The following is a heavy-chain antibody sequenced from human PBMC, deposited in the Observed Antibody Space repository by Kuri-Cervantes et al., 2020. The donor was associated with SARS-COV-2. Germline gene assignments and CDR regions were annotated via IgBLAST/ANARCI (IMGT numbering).Heavy chain of an antibody. CDR1: GYSFTSYW. Sequence: GGSLRLSCKGSGYSFTSYWISWVRQMPGKGLEWMGRIDPSDSYTNYSPSFQGHVTISADKSISTAYLQWSSLKASDTAMYYCARRLDILTGYPTSKYGMDVWGQGTTVTVSS. D-gene: IGHD3-9*01. J-gene: IGHJ6*02. CDR2: IDPSDSYT. CDR3: ARRLDILTGYPTSKYGMDV. V-gene: IGHV5-10-1*01.